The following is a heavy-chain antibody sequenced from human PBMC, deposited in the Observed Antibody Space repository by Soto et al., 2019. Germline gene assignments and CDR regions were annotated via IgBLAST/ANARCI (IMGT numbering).Heavy chain of an antibody. CDR2: INHSGST. CDR1: GGSFSGYY. J-gene: IGHJ6*02. CDR3: ASSSWYVATNYYYYGMDV. D-gene: IGHD6-13*01. V-gene: IGHV4-34*01. Sequence: LTCAVYGGSFSGYYWSWIRQPPGKGLEWIGEINHSGSTNYNPSLKSRVTISVDTSKNQFSLKLSSVTAADTAVYYCASSSWYVATNYYYYGMDVWGQGTTVTVSS.